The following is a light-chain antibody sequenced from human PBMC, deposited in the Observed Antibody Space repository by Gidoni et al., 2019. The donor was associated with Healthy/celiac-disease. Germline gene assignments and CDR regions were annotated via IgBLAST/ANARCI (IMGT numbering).Light chain of an antibody. CDR1: NIGSKS. Sequence: SYVLTQPPSVSVAPGKTARITCGGNNIGSKSVHWYQQKPGQAPVLVIYYDSDRPSGIPERFSGSNSGNTATLTISRVEAGDEADYYRQVWDSSSDHPYVFGTGTKVTVL. J-gene: IGLJ1*01. V-gene: IGLV3-21*04. CDR3: QVWDSSSDHPYV. CDR2: YDS.